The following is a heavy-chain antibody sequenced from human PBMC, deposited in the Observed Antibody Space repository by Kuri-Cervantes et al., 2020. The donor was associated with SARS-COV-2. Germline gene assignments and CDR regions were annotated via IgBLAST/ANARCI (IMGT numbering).Heavy chain of an antibody. CDR1: GESFSGYY. CDR2: VNHRGST. Sequence: SETLSLTCAFYGESFSGYYWNWIRQSPGKGLEWIGEVNHRGSTNYNPSLKSRVTISVDTSSKQFSLHLGPVTAADTAVYYCARAYGFLRYIYYMDVWGRGTTVTVSS. D-gene: IGHD4-17*01. CDR3: ARAYGFLRYIYYMDV. J-gene: IGHJ6*03. V-gene: IGHV4-34*01.